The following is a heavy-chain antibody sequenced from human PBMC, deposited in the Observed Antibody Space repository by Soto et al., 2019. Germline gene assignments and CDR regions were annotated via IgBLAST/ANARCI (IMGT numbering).Heavy chain of an antibody. D-gene: IGHD6-13*01. V-gene: IGHV1-18*01. J-gene: IGHJ4*02. CDR1: GYTFTSYG. CDR3: ARDLGQPLVDY. CDR2: ISAYNGNT. Sequence: QVQLVQSGAEVKKPGASVKVSCKASGYTFTSYGISWVRQAPGQGLEWMGWISAYNGNTKYAQKLQGRVTMTTDTSTSTAYKELRSLRSDDPAVYYLARDLGQPLVDYWGQGTLVTVSS.